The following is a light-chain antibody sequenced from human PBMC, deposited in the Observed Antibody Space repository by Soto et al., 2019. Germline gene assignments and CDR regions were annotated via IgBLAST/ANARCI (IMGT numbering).Light chain of an antibody. V-gene: IGKV3-20*01. CDR3: QQFRT. CDR1: QTVSSSY. J-gene: IGKJ1*01. CDR2: GVS. Sequence: IVLTQSPGTLSLSPGERATLSCRASQTVSSSYLAWYQQKPGQAPRLLIYGVSSRATGIPDRFSGSGSGTDFTLTISRLEPEDFAVYYCQQFRTFGQGTKVDI.